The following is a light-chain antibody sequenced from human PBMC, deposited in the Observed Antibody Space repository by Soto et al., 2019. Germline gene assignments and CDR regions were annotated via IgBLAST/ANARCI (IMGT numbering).Light chain of an antibody. CDR3: QQHNSFPIT. V-gene: IGKV1-5*03. CDR2: KAS. CDR1: ESISRW. Sequence: PMTLNTNSVSASVGDRVTITCRASESISRWLAWYQQKTGKAPKILIYKASSLESGVPSRFRGSGSGTEFTLTINSLQADDFATYYCQQHNSFPITFGQGTRLEIK. J-gene: IGKJ5*01.